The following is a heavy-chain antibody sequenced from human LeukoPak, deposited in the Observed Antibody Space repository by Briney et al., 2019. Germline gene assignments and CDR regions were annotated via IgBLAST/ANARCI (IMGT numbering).Heavy chain of an antibody. V-gene: IGHV3-33*01. Sequence: PGGSLRLSCGASGFSFSLYGMHWVRQAPGKGLEWVTVIWHDGSHKDYADSVKGRFTISRDNSKNTLYLQMNDLRAEDTAMYYCVRGWGSNVYASAFDVWGQGTMVTVSS. J-gene: IGHJ3*01. CDR3: VRGWGSNVYASAFDV. CDR1: GFSFSLYG. CDR2: IWHDGSHK. D-gene: IGHD3-16*01.